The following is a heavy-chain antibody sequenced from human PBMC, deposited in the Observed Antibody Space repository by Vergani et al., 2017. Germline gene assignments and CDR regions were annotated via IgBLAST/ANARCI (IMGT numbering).Heavy chain of an antibody. J-gene: IGHJ4*02. CDR2: IIPILGIA. V-gene: IGHV1-69*08. Sequence: QVQLVQSGAEVKKPGSSVKVSCKASGGTFSSYTISWVRPAPGQGLEWMGRIIPILGIANYAQKFQGRVTITADKSTSTAYMELSSLRSEDTAVYYCAREGVCSSTSCYTNLYYFDYWGQGTLVTVSS. D-gene: IGHD2-2*02. CDR1: GGTFSSYT. CDR3: AREGVCSSTSCYTNLYYFDY.